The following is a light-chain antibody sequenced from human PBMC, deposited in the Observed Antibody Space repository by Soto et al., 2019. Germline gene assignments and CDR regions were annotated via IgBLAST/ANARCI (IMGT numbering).Light chain of an antibody. V-gene: IGLV2-8*01. CDR2: EVN. J-gene: IGLJ2*01. CDR3: AAWDDSLNGVV. Sequence: QSALTQPPSASGSPGQSVTISCTGTSSAVAGYNYVSWYQQHPGKAPKLMIYEVNKRPSGVPDRFSGSKSGTTASLTVSGLQAEDEADYYCAAWDDSLNGVVFGGGTQLTVL. CDR1: SSAVAGYNY.